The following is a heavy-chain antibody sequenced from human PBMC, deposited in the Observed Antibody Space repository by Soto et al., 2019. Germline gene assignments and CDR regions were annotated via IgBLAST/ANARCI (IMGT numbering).Heavy chain of an antibody. D-gene: IGHD3-16*02. Sequence: QVQLVQSGTEVKKPGSSVKVSCKASGGTFRNYPINWVRQAPGQGLEWMGSIFPLTDIPDYAQNFQARLTISADKSTITAYMELSRATSDDTAMYFCARGPLVVLNYFEFWGQGTLVNVSS. CDR2: IFPLTDIP. CDR3: ARGPLVVLNYFEF. V-gene: IGHV1-69*02. J-gene: IGHJ4*02. CDR1: GGTFRNYP.